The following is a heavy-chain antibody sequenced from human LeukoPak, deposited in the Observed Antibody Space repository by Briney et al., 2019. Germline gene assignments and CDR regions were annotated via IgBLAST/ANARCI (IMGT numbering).Heavy chain of an antibody. CDR2: IGTAGDT. D-gene: IGHD1-1*01. Sequence: GGSLRLSCAASGFTFSSYDMHWVRQATGKGLEWVSAIGTAGDTYYPGSVKGRFTISRENAKSSLYLQMNSLRAGDTAVYYCARTADWNDAFDIWGQGTMVTVSS. J-gene: IGHJ3*02. CDR1: GFTFSSYD. CDR3: ARTADWNDAFDI. V-gene: IGHV3-13*01.